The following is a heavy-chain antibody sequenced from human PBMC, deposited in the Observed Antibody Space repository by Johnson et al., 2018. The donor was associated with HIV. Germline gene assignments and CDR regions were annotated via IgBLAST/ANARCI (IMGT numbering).Heavy chain of an antibody. CDR3: AKERSGSYSGADAFDI. CDR1: GFTFSNYA. V-gene: IGHV3-30*04. Sequence: QELLVESGGGVVQPGRSLRLSCTASGFTFSNYAIHWVRQAPGKGLEWVTVISYDGSNQYYADSVKGRLTISRDHSKNTLYLQMNSLRAEDTAVYYCAKERSGSYSGADAFDIWGQGTMVTVSS. J-gene: IGHJ3*02. CDR2: ISYDGSNQ. D-gene: IGHD1-26*01.